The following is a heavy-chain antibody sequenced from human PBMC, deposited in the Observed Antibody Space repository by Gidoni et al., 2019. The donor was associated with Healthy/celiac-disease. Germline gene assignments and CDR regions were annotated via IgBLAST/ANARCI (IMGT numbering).Heavy chain of an antibody. CDR1: GSTFSSYS. Sequence: EVQLVESGGGLVQPGGSLRLSCAASGSTFSSYSMNWVRQAPGKGLEWVSYISSSSSTIYYADSVKGRFTISRDNAKNSLYLQMNSLRAEDTAVYYCATHCSSTSCYIHYYGMDVWGQGTTVTVSS. V-gene: IGHV3-48*01. J-gene: IGHJ6*02. D-gene: IGHD2-2*02. CDR3: ATHCSSTSCYIHYYGMDV. CDR2: ISSSSSTI.